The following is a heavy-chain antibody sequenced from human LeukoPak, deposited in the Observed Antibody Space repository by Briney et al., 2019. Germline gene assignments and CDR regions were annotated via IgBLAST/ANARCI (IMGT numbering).Heavy chain of an antibody. CDR1: GGSFSGYY. V-gene: IGHV4-34*01. CDR3: ARLRSYGLYYFDY. J-gene: IGHJ4*02. D-gene: IGHD5-18*01. CDR2: INHSGST. Sequence: SETLSLTCAVYGGSFSGYYWSWIRQPPGKGLEWIGEINHSGSTNYNPSLKSRVTISVDTSKNQFSLKLSSVTAADTAVYYCARLRSYGLYYFDYWGQGTLVTVSS.